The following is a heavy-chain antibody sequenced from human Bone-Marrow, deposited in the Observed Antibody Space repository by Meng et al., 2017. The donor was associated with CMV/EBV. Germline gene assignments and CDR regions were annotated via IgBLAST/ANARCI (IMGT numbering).Heavy chain of an antibody. D-gene: IGHD2-2*01. J-gene: IGHJ6*02. CDR2: IYYSGST. Sequence: SETLSXTCTVSGGSISSGGYYWSWIRQHPGKGLEWIGYIYYSGSTYYHPSLKSRVTISVDTSKNQFSLKLSSVTAADTAVYYCARISGRYCSSTSCHSGYYYGMDVWGQGTTVTVSS. CDR1: GGSISSGGYY. V-gene: IGHV4-31*03. CDR3: ARISGRYCSSTSCHSGYYYGMDV.